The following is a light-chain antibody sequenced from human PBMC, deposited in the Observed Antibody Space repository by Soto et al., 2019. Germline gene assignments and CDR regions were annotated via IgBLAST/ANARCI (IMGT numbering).Light chain of an antibody. J-gene: IGKJ1*01. CDR2: GAS. Sequence: DIVLTQSPGTLSLSPGDTATLSCRASQSVSSNHLAWYQQKPGQAPRLLIYGASNRATGIPDRFSGSGSGTDFTLTISRLEPEDFAVYYCQQYGSSGTFGQGTKVDIK. CDR3: QQYGSSGT. CDR1: QSVSSNH. V-gene: IGKV3-20*01.